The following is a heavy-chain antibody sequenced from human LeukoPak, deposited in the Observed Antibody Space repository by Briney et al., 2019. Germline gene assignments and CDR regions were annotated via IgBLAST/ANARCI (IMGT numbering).Heavy chain of an antibody. CDR2: IYPGDSDT. CDR1: GSGFTSYW. V-gene: IGHV5-51*01. CDR3: ARVSYGSGSYYAHDRFDY. Sequence: GESLKISCKGSGSGFTSYWIGWVRQMPGKGLEWMGIIYPGDSDTRYSPSFQGQVTISADKSISTAYLQWSSLKASDTAMYYCARVSYGSGSYYAHDRFDYWGQGTLVTVSS. J-gene: IGHJ4*02. D-gene: IGHD3-10*01.